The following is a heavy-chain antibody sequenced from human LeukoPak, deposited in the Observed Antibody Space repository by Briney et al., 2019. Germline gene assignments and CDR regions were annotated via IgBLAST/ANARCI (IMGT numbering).Heavy chain of an antibody. Sequence: ASVKVSCKSSGYDFKTYAVRWVRQAPGQGLEWMGWISGYNGETGFAPNFQGRVTLTTDTSTSTAYMELRSLSVDDTAVYYCARGGGRTSSWRSFDLWGQGTLVIVS. D-gene: IGHD6-13*01. CDR3: ARGGGRTSSWRSFDL. CDR1: GYDFKTYA. CDR2: ISGYNGET. J-gene: IGHJ4*02. V-gene: IGHV1-18*01.